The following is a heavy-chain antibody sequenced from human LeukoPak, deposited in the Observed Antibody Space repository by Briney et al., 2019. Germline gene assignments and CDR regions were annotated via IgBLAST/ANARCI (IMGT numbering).Heavy chain of an antibody. CDR3: WKDRVIAATGRFTGLFDY. CDR2: ISGSGGTT. V-gene: IGHV3-23*01. CDR1: GFTFSRYW. Sequence: GGSLRLSCAASGFTFSRYWMHWVRQAPGEGLEWVSAISGSGGTTYYADSVKGRFTISRDNSKNTLYLQMNSLRAEDTAVYYCWKDRVIAATGRFTGLFDYWGQGTLVTVSS. J-gene: IGHJ4*02. D-gene: IGHD6-13*01.